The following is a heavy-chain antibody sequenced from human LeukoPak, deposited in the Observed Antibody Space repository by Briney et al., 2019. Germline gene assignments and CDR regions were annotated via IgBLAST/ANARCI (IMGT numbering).Heavy chain of an antibody. CDR3: ALGAAGSPFDY. D-gene: IGHD6-13*01. CDR2: ISSSSSTK. V-gene: IGHV3-48*01. CDR1: GFTFSSFG. J-gene: IGHJ4*02. Sequence: GGSLRLSCAASGFTFSSFGMNWVRQIPGKGLEWISHISSSSSTKYYADSVKGRFTISRDNAKNSLYLQMNSLRADDTAVYYCALGAAGSPFDYWGQGTLVTVSS.